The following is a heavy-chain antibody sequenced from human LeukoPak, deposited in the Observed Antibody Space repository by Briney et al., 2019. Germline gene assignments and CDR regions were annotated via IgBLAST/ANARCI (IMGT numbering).Heavy chain of an antibody. D-gene: IGHD6-13*01. Sequence: GESLKISCKGSEYRFTNYWIGWVRQMPGKGLEWMGIIYPGDSDTRYSPSFQGQVTISADKSISTAYLQWSSLKASDTAMYYCARNRDRGHSRPFDPWGQGTLVTVSS. J-gene: IGHJ5*02. V-gene: IGHV5-51*01. CDR1: EYRFTNYW. CDR3: ARNRDRGHSRPFDP. CDR2: IYPGDSDT.